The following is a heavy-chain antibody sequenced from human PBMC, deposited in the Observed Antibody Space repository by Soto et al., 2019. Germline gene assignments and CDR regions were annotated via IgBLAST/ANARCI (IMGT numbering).Heavy chain of an antibody. D-gene: IGHD3-10*01. CDR1: GGSFSSGSYY. CDR3: ARDVRYYYGSGSHNWFDP. Sequence: XATLSLTCTVSGGSFSSGSYYWSWIRQPPGKGLEWIGYIYYSGSTNYNPSLKSRVTISVDTSKNQFSLKLSPVTAADTAVYYCARDVRYYYGSGSHNWFDPWGQGTLVTVSS. V-gene: IGHV4-61*01. J-gene: IGHJ5*02. CDR2: IYYSGST.